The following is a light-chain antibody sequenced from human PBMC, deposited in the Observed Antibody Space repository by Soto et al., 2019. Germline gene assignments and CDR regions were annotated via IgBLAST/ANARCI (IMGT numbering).Light chain of an antibody. V-gene: IGLV1-51*02. J-gene: IGLJ2*01. CDR2: ENN. CDR3: GTWDSSLGAVV. Sequence: QSVLTQPPSVSAAPGQKVTISCSGSSSNIGNNYVSWYQQLPGTAPKLLIYENNKLPSGIPDRFSGSKSGTSATLGITGLQTGDEADYYCGTWDSSLGAVVFGGGTKLTVL. CDR1: SSNIGNNY.